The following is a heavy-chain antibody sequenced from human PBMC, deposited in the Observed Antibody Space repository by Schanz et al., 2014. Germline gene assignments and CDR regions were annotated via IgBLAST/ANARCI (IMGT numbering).Heavy chain of an antibody. V-gene: IGHV3-23*01. J-gene: IGHJ4*02. CDR2: FDAHDGRA. Sequence: EVQLLESGGGLAQPGVSLRLSCEASGFSFGNYGMSWVRQAPGKGLEWVSGFDAHDGRAYYADSAKGRFTISRDNSKSTLYVEMNSLRVEDTAVYYCAKTLFPGGTQTFGNWGRGTLVTVSS. CDR1: GFSFGNYG. CDR3: AKTLFPGGTQTFGN. D-gene: IGHD2-8*02.